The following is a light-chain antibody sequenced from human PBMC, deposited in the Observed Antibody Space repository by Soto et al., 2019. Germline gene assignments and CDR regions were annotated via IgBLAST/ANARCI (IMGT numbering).Light chain of an antibody. CDR2: GVS. J-gene: IGKJ3*01. CDR1: QTVNSNF. CDR3: QQYGSSPPGVT. Sequence: EVVLTQSPGTLSLSPGERATLYCRSSQTVNSNFLAWYQQKPGQAPRLLIYGVSNRATGIPDRFSGSGSGTDFTLTISRLEPEDFAVYYCQQYGSSPPGVTFGPGTKVDI. V-gene: IGKV3-20*01.